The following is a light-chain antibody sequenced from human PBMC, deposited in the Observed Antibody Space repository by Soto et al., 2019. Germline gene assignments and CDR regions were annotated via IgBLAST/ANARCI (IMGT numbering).Light chain of an antibody. CDR2: GNS. V-gene: IGLV1-40*01. Sequence: QSVLTQPPSVSGAPGQRVTISCTGSSSKIGAGYDVHWYQQPPGTAPKLLIYGNSNRPSGVPDRFSGSKSGTSASLAITGLQAEDEADYYCQSYDSSLSGSVFGGGTKLTVL. J-gene: IGLJ3*02. CDR3: QSYDSSLSGSV. CDR1: SSKIGAGYD.